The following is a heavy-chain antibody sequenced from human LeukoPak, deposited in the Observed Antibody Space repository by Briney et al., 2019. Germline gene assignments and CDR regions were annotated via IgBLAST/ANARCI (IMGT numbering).Heavy chain of an antibody. J-gene: IGHJ5*02. CDR2: IRYDGSNK. Sequence: GGSLRLSCAASGFTFSSYGMHWVRQAPGKGLEWVAFIRYDGSNKYYADSVKGRFTISRDNSKNTLYLQMNSLRAEDTAVYYCAKDPGGDYANWFDPWGQGTLVTVSS. CDR1: GFTFSSYG. CDR3: AKDPGGDYANWFDP. D-gene: IGHD4-17*01. V-gene: IGHV3-30*02.